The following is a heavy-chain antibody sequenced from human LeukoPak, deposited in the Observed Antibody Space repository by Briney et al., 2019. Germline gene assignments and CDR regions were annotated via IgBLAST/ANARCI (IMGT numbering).Heavy chain of an antibody. J-gene: IGHJ4*02. D-gene: IGHD3-22*01. CDR1: GGSISSGGYY. V-gene: IGHV4-31*03. CDR2: IYYSGST. CDR3: ARDLWAYYYDSSGYPDY. Sequence: YPSETLSLTCTVSGGSISSGGYYWSWIRQHPGKGLEWIGYIYYSGSTYYNPSLKSRVTISVDTSKNQFSLKLSSVTAADTAVYYCARDLWAYYYDSSGYPDYWGQGTLVTVSS.